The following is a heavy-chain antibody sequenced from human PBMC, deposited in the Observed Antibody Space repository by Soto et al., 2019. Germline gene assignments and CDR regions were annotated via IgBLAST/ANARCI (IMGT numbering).Heavy chain of an antibody. J-gene: IGHJ4*02. CDR2: ISYDGSNK. Sequence: QVQLVESGGGVVQPGRSLRLSCAASGFTFSSYAMHWVRQAPGKGLEWVAVISYDGSNKYYADSVKGRFTISRDNSKNTLYLQMNSLRAEDTAVYYCARANYDTYYFDYWGQGTLVTVPS. V-gene: IGHV3-30-3*01. D-gene: IGHD3-22*01. CDR3: ARANYDTYYFDY. CDR1: GFTFSSYA.